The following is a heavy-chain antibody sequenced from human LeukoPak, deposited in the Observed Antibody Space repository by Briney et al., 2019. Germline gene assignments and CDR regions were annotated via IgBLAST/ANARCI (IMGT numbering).Heavy chain of an antibody. Sequence: PSQTLSLTCTVSGGSISNGSYYWSWIRQPAGKGLEWIGRIYTSGSTNYNPSLKSRVTISVDTSKNQFSLKLSSVTAADTAVYYCASMGVPAALYYYYYMDVWGKGTTVTVSS. V-gene: IGHV4-61*02. CDR1: GGSISNGSYY. J-gene: IGHJ6*03. D-gene: IGHD2-2*01. CDR3: ASMGVPAALYYYYYMDV. CDR2: IYTSGST.